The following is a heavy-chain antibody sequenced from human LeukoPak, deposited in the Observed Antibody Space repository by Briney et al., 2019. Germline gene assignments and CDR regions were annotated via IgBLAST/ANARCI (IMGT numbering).Heavy chain of an antibody. CDR2: INHSGST. V-gene: IGHV4-34*01. CDR3: AREVMVTRRALGYFYYYMDV. J-gene: IGHJ6*03. D-gene: IGHD5-18*01. CDR1: GGSFSGYY. Sequence: SETLSLTCAVYGGSFSGYYWSWIRQPPGKGLEWIGEINHSGSTNYNPSLKSRVTISVDTSKNQFSLKLSSVTAADTAVYYCAREVMVTRRALGYFYYYMDVWGKGTTVTVSS.